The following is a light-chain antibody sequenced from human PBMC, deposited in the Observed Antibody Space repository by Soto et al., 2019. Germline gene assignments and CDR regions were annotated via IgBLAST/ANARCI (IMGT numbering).Light chain of an antibody. CDR3: RSYTSRSTLDV. CDR1: SSDIGGYNY. CDR2: EVT. V-gene: IGLV2-14*01. Sequence: QSALTQPASVSGSPGQSITVSCTGTSSDIGGYNYVSWYQQHPGKAPKLMVYEVTNRPSGVSDRFSGSKSGNTASLTISGLQADDEGYYYCRSYTSRSTLDVFGTGTKVTVL. J-gene: IGLJ1*01.